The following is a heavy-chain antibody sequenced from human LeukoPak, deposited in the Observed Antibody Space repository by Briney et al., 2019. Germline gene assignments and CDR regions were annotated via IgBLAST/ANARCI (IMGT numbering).Heavy chain of an antibody. CDR2: IYSGGST. CDR1: GFTVSSNY. CDR3: ARARPYCSGGSCYSGGVDY. V-gene: IGHV3-66*01. J-gene: IGHJ4*02. Sequence: TGGSLRLSCAASGFTVSSNYMSWVRQAPGKGLEWVSVIYSGGSTYYADSVKGRFTISRDNSKNTLCLQMNSLRAEDTAVYYCARARPYCSGGSCYSGGVDYWGQGTLVTVSS. D-gene: IGHD2-15*01.